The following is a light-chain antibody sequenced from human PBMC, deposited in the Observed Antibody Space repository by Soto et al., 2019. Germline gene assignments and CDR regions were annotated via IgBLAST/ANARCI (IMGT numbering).Light chain of an antibody. CDR3: QQYYSTPTWT. Sequence: DIVMTQSPDSLAVSLGERATINCKSSQSVLYSSNNKNDLAWYKQKPGQPPKLLLYWVSTRESGVPDRFSGSGSGTDFTLTISSLLAEDVAVYYCQQYYSTPTWTFGQGTKVEIK. V-gene: IGKV4-1*01. CDR1: QSVLYSSNNKND. J-gene: IGKJ1*01. CDR2: WVS.